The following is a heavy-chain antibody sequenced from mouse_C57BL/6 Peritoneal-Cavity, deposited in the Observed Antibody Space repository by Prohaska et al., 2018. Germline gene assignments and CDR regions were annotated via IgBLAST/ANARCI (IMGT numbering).Heavy chain of an antibody. V-gene: IGHV6-3*01. Sequence: EVKLEESGGGLVQPGGSMKLSCVASGFTFSNYWMNWVRQSPEKGLEWVAQIRLKSDNYATQYAESVKGRFIVSRDDAKSSVYMQMNNLRAEDTGVYYCTDPPPSYWGQGTTLTVSS. CDR2: IRLKSDNYAT. CDR1: GFTFSNYW. J-gene: IGHJ2*01. CDR3: TDPPPSY.